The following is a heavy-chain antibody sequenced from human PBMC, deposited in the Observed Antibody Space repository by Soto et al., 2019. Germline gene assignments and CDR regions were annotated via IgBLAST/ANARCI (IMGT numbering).Heavy chain of an antibody. V-gene: IGHV3-23*01. CDR1: GFTFSSYA. J-gene: IGHJ4*02. Sequence: EVPLLESGGGLEQPGGSLRLSFAASGFTFSSYAMTWVRQAPGKGLECVSVITASGDATAYADSVKGRFTMSRDNSKNTLFLQMNSLRVEDTAVYYCAKGTLRWCNGGTCYPFDSWGQGTLVTVSS. CDR2: ITASGDAT. CDR3: AKGTLRWCNGGTCYPFDS. D-gene: IGHD2-15*01.